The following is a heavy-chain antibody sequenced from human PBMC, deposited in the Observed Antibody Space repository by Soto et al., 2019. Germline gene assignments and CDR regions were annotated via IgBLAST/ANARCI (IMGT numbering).Heavy chain of an antibody. CDR3: ARDGETEDGCFDP. CDR1: CGSISSGDYY. D-gene: IGHD4-17*01. CDR2: IYYSGST. V-gene: IGHV4-30-4*01. Sequence: QVQLQESGPGLVKPSQTLSLPCTVSCGSISSGDYYWSWIRQPPVKGLEWIGYIYYSGSTYYNPSLKSRVTISVDTSKNQFSLKLSSVTAADTAVYYCARDGETEDGCFDPWGQGTLVTVSS. J-gene: IGHJ5*02.